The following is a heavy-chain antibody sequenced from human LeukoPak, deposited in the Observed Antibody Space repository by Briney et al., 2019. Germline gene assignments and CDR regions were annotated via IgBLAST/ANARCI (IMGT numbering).Heavy chain of an antibody. CDR3: ARDGEYYDSRGSYFDS. V-gene: IGHV1-8*01. J-gene: IGHJ4*02. CDR1: GYTFTSYD. D-gene: IGHD3-22*01. CDR2: MNPNSGNT. Sequence: GASVKVSCKASGYTFTSYDINWVRQATGQGLEWMGWMNPNSGNTGYAQKFQGRVTMTRDTSTSTVYMELSSLRSEDTAVYYCARDGEYYDSRGSYFDSWGQGTLVTVSS.